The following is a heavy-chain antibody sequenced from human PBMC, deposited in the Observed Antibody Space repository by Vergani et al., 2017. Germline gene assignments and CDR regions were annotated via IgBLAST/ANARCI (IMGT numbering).Heavy chain of an antibody. CDR2: IGYDGRIN. J-gene: IGHJ4*02. D-gene: IGHD4-17*01. V-gene: IGHV3-30*02. Sequence: QVQLVETGGGVVQPGGSLRLYCATSGFSFNTYGAHWVRQAPGKGLEWVAFIGYDGRINYNVDSVKGRFTISRDTSKKTLSLQMRSLRADDTAVYYCAKDGRENSDYGYFDYWGQGTLVTVSS. CDR1: GFSFNTYG. CDR3: AKDGRENSDYGYFDY.